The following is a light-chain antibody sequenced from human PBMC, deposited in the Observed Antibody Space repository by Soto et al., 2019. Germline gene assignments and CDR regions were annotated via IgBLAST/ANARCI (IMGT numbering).Light chain of an antibody. Sequence: EIVMTQSPATLSLSPGERAALSCRASQSINSELAWYQQKPGQPPRLLIYAASTRATGVPARFTGSESGSEFTLTISELQSEDFAIYYCQQGHNWPLTFGQGTRLEI. CDR2: AAS. CDR1: QSINSE. CDR3: QQGHNWPLT. V-gene: IGKV3-15*01. J-gene: IGKJ2*01.